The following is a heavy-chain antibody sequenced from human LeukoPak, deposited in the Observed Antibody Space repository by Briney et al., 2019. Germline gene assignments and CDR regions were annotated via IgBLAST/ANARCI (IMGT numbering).Heavy chain of an antibody. CDR2: ISSSSSTI. J-gene: IGHJ6*03. V-gene: IGHV3-48*04. CDR3: ARDQYYYGSGIHYYYYMDV. D-gene: IGHD3-10*01. Sequence: GGSLRLSCAASGFTFSSYSMNWVRQAPGKGLEWVSYISSSSSTIYYADSVKGRFTISRDNAKNSLYLQMNSLRAEDTAVYYCARDQYYYGSGIHYYYYMDVWGKGTTVTISS. CDR1: GFTFSSYS.